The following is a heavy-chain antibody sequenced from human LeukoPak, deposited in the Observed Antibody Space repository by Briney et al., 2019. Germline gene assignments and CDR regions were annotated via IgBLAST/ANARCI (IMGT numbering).Heavy chain of an antibody. Sequence: GGSLRLSCTASGFTFGDYLVSWFRQAPGKGLEWIGFISGGTTEYAASVKGRFTISRDDSTSIAYLQMDSLTTEDTAVYYCSRGSGWLSVYWGQGTLVTVSS. CDR2: ISGGTT. CDR3: SRGSGWLSVY. CDR1: GFTFGDYL. D-gene: IGHD6-19*01. J-gene: IGHJ4*02. V-gene: IGHV3-49*03.